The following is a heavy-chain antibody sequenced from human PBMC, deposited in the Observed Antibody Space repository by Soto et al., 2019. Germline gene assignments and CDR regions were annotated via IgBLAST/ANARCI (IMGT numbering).Heavy chain of an antibody. V-gene: IGHV3-9*01. Sequence: EVQLVESGGGLVQPGRSLRLSCAASGFTFDDYAMHWVRQAPGKGLEWVSGISWNSGSIGYADSVKGRFTISRDNAKNSLYLQMNSLRAEDTALYYCARTHYSSSHRGMDVWGQGTTVTVSS. D-gene: IGHD6-13*01. CDR2: ISWNSGSI. J-gene: IGHJ6*02. CDR1: GFTFDDYA. CDR3: ARTHYSSSHRGMDV.